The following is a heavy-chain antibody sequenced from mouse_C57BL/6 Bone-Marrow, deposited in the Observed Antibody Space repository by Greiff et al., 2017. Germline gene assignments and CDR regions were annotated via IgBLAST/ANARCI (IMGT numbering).Heavy chain of an antibody. J-gene: IGHJ4*01. CDR2: IYPGGGYT. V-gene: IGHV1-63*01. D-gene: IGHD1-1*01. CDR1: GYTFTNYW. CDR3: ALYYGSPAMDY. Sequence: VQRVESGAELVRPGTSVTMSCKASGYTFTNYWIGWAKQRPGHGLEWIGDIYPGGGYTNYNEKFKGKATLTADKSSSPAYMQFSSLTSEDSAIYYCALYYGSPAMDYWGQGTSVTVSS.